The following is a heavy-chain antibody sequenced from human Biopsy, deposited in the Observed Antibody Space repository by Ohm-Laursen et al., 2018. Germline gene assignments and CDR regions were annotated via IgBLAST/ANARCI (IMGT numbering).Heavy chain of an antibody. J-gene: IGHJ5*02. CDR2: IYSSGST. CDR3: AREPRIAAVAYFDP. V-gene: IGHV4-4*07. D-gene: IGHD6-13*01. Sequence: GTLSLTCTVSGGSTSNYYWSWIRQPAGKGLEWIGRIYSSGSTNYNPSLKSRVTMSVDTSKNQFSLILSSMTAADTAVYYCAREPRIAAVAYFDPWGQGTLVTVSS. CDR1: GGSTSNYY.